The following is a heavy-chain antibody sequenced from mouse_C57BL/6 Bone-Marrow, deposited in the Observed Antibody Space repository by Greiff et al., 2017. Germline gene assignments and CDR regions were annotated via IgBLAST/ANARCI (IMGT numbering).Heavy chain of an antibody. CDR2: ISDGGSYT. Sequence: VQLKESGGGLVKPGGSLKLSCAASGFTFSSYAMSWVRQTPEKRLEWVATISDGGSYTYYPDNVKGRFTISRDNAKNNLYLQMSHLKSEDTAMYYCARVGFYFDYWGQGTTLTVSS. CDR3: ARVGFYFDY. J-gene: IGHJ2*01. V-gene: IGHV5-4*01. CDR1: GFTFSSYA.